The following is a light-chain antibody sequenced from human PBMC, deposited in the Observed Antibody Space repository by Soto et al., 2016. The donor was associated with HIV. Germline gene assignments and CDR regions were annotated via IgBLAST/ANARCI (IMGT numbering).Light chain of an antibody. Sequence: SYELTQPSSVSVSPGQTAIMSCGGSNIGRKSVHWYQQKPGQAPVMVVYADSDRPSGTPERFSGSNSGNTATLTISRVEVGDEADYYCQVWDSNSDQYVFGSGTRVTVL. CDR2: ADS. CDR1: NIGRKS. CDR3: QVWDSNSDQYV. V-gene: IGLV3-21*02. J-gene: IGLJ1*01.